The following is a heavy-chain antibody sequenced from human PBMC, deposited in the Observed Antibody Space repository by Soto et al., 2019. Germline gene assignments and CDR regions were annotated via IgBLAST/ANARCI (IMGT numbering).Heavy chain of an antibody. Sequence: EVQLLESGGGLVQPGGSLRLSCAASGFTFSSYAMSWVRQAPGKGLEWVSAISGSGGSTYYADSVKGRFTISRDNSKNTLYLQMNSLRAEDTAVYYCAKDGTFYDILTGYPAPEPNYYYYGMDVWGQGTTVTVSS. CDR2: ISGSGGST. J-gene: IGHJ6*02. D-gene: IGHD3-9*01. CDR3: AKDGTFYDILTGYPAPEPNYYYYGMDV. CDR1: GFTFSSYA. V-gene: IGHV3-23*01.